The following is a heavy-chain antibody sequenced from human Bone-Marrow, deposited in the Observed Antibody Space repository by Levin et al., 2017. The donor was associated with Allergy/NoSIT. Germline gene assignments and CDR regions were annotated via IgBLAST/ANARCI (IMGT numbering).Heavy chain of an antibody. V-gene: IGHV3-30*03. CDR3: ARDPLSYCPGDCFSPADYSYYGMDV. D-gene: IGHD2-21*02. CDR1: GFPFSTYG. Sequence: HPGGSLRLSCVASGFPFSTYGMQWVRQAPGKGLEWVAVMSYDDSMKSYADSVRGRFTISRDNSKNTLYLQMKSLRREDTAVYYCARDPLSYCPGDCFSPADYSYYGMDVWGQGTTVTVSS. CDR2: MSYDDSMK. J-gene: IGHJ6*02.